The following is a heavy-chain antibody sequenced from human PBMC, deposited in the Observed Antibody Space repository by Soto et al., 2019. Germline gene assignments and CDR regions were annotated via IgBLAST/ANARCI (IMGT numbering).Heavy chain of an antibody. V-gene: IGHV1-2*02. J-gene: IGHJ4*02. D-gene: IGHD6-19*01. Sequence: ASVKVSCKASGYTFTSYYMHWVRQAPGQGLEWMGWINPNSGGTNYAQKFQGRVTMTRDTSISTAYMELSRLRSDDTAVYYCARAASSLLYYFDYWGQGTLVTVSS. CDR1: GYTFTSYY. CDR3: ARAASSLLYYFDY. CDR2: INPNSGGT.